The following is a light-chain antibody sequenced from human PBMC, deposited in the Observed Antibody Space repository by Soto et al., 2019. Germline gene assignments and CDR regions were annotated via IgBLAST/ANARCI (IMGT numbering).Light chain of an antibody. CDR3: HQYDNSLWT. CDR2: GVS. J-gene: IGKJ1*01. Sequence: EIVLTQSPGTLSLSPGERATLPCRASQRFSGTSLAWYQQKPGQAPRLLIYGVSNRATGIPDRFSGSGSGTDFTLTISRLEPEDFAVYYCHQYDNSLWTFDQGTKV. V-gene: IGKV3-20*01. CDR1: QRFSGTS.